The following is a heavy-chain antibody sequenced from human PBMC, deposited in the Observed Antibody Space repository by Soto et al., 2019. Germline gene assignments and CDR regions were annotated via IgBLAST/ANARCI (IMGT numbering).Heavy chain of an antibody. J-gene: IGHJ4*02. Sequence: GGSLRLSCAASGFPFTNYWMNWVRQAPGKGLMWVSRISPDGSDVGYADSVEGRFTVSRDNAKNTLYLQMHSLRAEDTAMYYCACWGHSVPVAPSDFDRWGQGTLVTVSS. CDR2: ISPDGSDV. CDR1: GFPFTNYW. CDR3: ACWGHSVPVAPSDFDR. V-gene: IGHV3-74*01. D-gene: IGHD3-16*01.